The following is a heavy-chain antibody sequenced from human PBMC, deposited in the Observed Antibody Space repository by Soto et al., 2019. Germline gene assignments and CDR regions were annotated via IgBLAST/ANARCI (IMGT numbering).Heavy chain of an antibody. CDR3: ARGPDNSYYYYLXV. Sequence: SETLSLTCTVSGGSISSGGYYWSWIRQHPGKGLEWIGYIYYSGSTYYNPSLKSRVTISVDTSKNQFSLKLSSVTAADTAVYYCARGPDNSYYYYLXVWGKGTTVXVSS. CDR2: IYYSGST. CDR1: GGSISSGGYY. V-gene: IGHV4-31*03. J-gene: IGHJ6*03.